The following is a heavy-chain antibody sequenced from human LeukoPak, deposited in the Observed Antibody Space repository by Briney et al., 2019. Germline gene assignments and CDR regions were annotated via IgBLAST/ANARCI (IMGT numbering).Heavy chain of an antibody. J-gene: IGHJ4*02. V-gene: IGHV3-23*01. CDR2: ISGSGGST. D-gene: IGHD3-16*01. CDR3: ARDRYDSFDY. CDR1: GFTFSSYA. Sequence: PGGSLRLSCAASGFTFSSYAMSWVRQAPGKGLEWVSAISGSGGSTYYADSVKGRFTISRDNAKNSLYLQMNSLRAEDAAVYYCARDRYDSFDYWGQGTLVTVSS.